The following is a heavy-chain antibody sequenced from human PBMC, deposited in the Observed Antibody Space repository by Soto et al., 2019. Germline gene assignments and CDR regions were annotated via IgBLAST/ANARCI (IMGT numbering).Heavy chain of an antibody. J-gene: IGHJ4*02. D-gene: IGHD3-3*01. Sequence: SETLSLTCTVSGGSISSSSYYWGWIRQPPGKGLEWIGSIYYSGSTYYNPSLKSRVTISVDTSKNQFSLKLSSVTAADTAVYYCARLRRGNYDFWSGYYEGPFDYWGQGTLVTVSS. CDR2: IYYSGST. CDR1: GGSISSSSYY. CDR3: ARLRRGNYDFWSGYYEGPFDY. V-gene: IGHV4-39*01.